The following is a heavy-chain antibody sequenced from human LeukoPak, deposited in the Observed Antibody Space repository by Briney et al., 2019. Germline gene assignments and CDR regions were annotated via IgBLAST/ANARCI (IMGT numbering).Heavy chain of an antibody. Sequence: PGGSLRLSCAASGFTFSSYWMHWVRQAPGKGLVWVSRINSDGSSTSYADSVRGRFTVSGDNAKNTLYLQMNSLRAEDTAVYYCTSIPGDWGQGTLVTVSS. J-gene: IGHJ4*02. CDR3: TSIPGD. CDR2: INSDGSST. D-gene: IGHD7-27*01. CDR1: GFTFSSYW. V-gene: IGHV3-74*01.